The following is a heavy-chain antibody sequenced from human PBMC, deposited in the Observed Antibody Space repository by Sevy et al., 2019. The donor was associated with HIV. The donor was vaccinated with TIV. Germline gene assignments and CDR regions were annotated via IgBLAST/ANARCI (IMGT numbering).Heavy chain of an antibody. CDR2: ISGSGGST. CDR3: AKDRGGSKVLRFLEWSPRHHIGMDV. V-gene: IGHV3-23*01. CDR1: GFTFSSYA. J-gene: IGHJ6*02. D-gene: IGHD3-3*01. Sequence: GGSLRLSCAASGFTFSSYAMSWVRQAPGKGLEWVSAISGSGGSTYYADSVKGRFTISRDNSKNTLYLQMNSLRAEDTAVYYFAKDRGGSKVLRFLEWSPRHHIGMDVWGQGTTVTVSS.